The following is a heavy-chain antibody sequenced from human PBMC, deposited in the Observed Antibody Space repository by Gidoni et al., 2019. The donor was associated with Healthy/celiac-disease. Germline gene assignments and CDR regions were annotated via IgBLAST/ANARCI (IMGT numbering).Heavy chain of an antibody. V-gene: IGHV4-39*02. CDR2: IYYSGST. CDR1: GGSISSSSYY. J-gene: IGHJ3*02. Sequence: QLQLQESGPGLVKPSETLSLTCTVSGGSISSSSYYWGWIRQPPGKGLEWIGSIYYSGSTYYNPSLKSRVTISVDTSKNQFSLKLSSVTAADTAVYYCAKEQWLVRSAFDIWGQGTMVTVSS. D-gene: IGHD6-19*01. CDR3: AKEQWLVRSAFDI.